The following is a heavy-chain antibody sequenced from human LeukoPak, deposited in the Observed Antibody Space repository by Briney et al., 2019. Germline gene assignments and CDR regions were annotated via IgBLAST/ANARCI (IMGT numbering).Heavy chain of an antibody. CDR1: GFTFSGYA. D-gene: IGHD3-10*01. CDR2: ISGSGSST. V-gene: IGHV3-23*01. CDR3: SKGGYFGEHYFDS. Sequence: PGGSLRLSCAASGFTFSGYAMIWVRQAPGKGLEWVSTISGSGSSTYYADSMKGRFTISRDNSNNTLYLQMNSLRAEDTAVYYCSKGGYFGEHYFDSWGQGALGTVSS. J-gene: IGHJ4*02.